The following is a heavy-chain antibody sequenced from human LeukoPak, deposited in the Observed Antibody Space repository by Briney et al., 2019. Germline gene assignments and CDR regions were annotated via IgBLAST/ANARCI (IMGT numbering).Heavy chain of an antibody. V-gene: IGHV4-61*09. J-gene: IGHJ3*02. D-gene: IGHD3-22*01. CDR2: MHTSGST. Sequence: NPSQTLSLTCTVSGGSISSGSYCWSWIRKPAGKGLEWIGHMHTSGSTNYNPSLKSRVTISVDMSKNQFSLKLRSVTAADTAVYYCARVGGITMIVVLITDAFDIWGQGTMVTVSS. CDR3: ARVGGITMIVVLITDAFDI. CDR1: GGSISSGSYC.